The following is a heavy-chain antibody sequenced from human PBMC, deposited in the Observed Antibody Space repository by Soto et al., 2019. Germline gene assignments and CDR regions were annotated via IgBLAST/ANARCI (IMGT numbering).Heavy chain of an antibody. Sequence: EVQLVESGGGLVQPGRSLRLSCAASGFTFDDYDMHWVRQAPGKGLEWVSGISWNSGSIGYADSVKGRFTISRDNAKNSLYLQMNSLRAEDTALYYCAKGDSSSFYYGMDVWGQGTTVTVSS. V-gene: IGHV3-9*01. D-gene: IGHD6-13*01. CDR3: AKGDSSSFYYGMDV. J-gene: IGHJ6*02. CDR2: ISWNSGSI. CDR1: GFTFDDYD.